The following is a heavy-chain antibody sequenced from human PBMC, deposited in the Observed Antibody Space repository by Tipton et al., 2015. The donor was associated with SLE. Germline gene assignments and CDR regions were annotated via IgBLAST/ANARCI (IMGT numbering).Heavy chain of an antibody. J-gene: IGHJ6*02. CDR2: IYSGGST. CDR3: ARVHYYDSSGYQRDYYYGMDV. CDR1: GFTVSSNY. D-gene: IGHD3-22*01. Sequence: GSLRLSCAASGFTVSSNYMSWVRQAPGKGLEWVSVIYSGGSTYYADSVKGRFTISRDNSKNTLYLQMNSLRAEDTAVYYCARVHYYDSSGYQRDYYYGMDVWGQGTTVTVSS. V-gene: IGHV3-66*02.